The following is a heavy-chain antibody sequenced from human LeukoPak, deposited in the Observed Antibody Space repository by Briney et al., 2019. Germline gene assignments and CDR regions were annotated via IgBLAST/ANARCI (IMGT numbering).Heavy chain of an antibody. J-gene: IGHJ3*02. Sequence: SETLSLTCTVSGGSITSSFYWSWIRQSPGKGLEWIGYIYNSGGTKYNPSLKSRVTMSVDTSKNQFSLKLSSVTAADTAVYYCARDLSAFDIWGQGTMVIVSS. V-gene: IGHV4-59*12. CDR1: GGSITSSFY. CDR2: IYNSGGT. CDR3: ARDLSAFDI.